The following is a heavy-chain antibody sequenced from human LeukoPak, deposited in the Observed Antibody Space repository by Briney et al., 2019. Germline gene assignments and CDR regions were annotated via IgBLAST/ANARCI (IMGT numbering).Heavy chain of an antibody. J-gene: IGHJ6*03. D-gene: IGHD2-15*01. Sequence: ASVKVSCKASGITFNAYNIHWVRQAPGQGLEWMGWINPKSGGANYAQKFQGRVTMTWDTSISTAYMELSRLRSDDTAVYYCARDIWGGSHARSPLGYYYYYMDVWGKGTTVTVSS. CDR1: GITFNAYN. CDR2: INPKSGGA. V-gene: IGHV1-2*02. CDR3: ARDIWGGSHARSPLGYYYYYMDV.